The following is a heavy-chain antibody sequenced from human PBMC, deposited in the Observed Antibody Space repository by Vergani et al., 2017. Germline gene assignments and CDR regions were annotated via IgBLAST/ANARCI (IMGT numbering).Heavy chain of an antibody. D-gene: IGHD3-10*01. CDR3: ARERSPMVRGVKASGY. V-gene: IGHV3-21*01. CDR2: ISSSSSYI. Sequence: EVQLVESGGGLVKPGGSLRLSCAASGFTFSSYSMNWVRQAPGKGLEWVSSISSSSSYIYYADSVKGRFTISRDNAKNSLYLKMNSLRAEDTAVYYCARERSPMVRGVKASGYWGQGTLVTVSS. J-gene: IGHJ4*02. CDR1: GFTFSSYS.